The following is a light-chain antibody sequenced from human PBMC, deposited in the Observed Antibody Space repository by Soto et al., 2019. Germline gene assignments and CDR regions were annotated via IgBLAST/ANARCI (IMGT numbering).Light chain of an antibody. CDR1: QSVASSF. V-gene: IGKV3-20*01. CDR3: HQYGPSPLT. CDR2: TAS. Sequence: DIVLTQSPGTLSLSPGARATLSCRASQSVASSFIACFQQKPGQPPRLLIYTASSKAPGIPDRFTASGSGTDFTLTISRLEPEDFAVYYCHQYGPSPLTFGGGTKVEI. J-gene: IGKJ4*01.